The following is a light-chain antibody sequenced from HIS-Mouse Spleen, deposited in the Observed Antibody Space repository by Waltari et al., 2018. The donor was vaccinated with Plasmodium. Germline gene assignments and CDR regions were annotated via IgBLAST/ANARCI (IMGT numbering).Light chain of an antibody. CDR2: YYSDSDK. CDR3: MIWPSNASGV. V-gene: IGLV5-37*01. J-gene: IGLJ3*02. Sequence: QPVLTQPPSSSASPGASARLTCTLPSDINVGSYNIYWYQPKPGSPPRYLLYYYSDSDKGQGSGVPSRFSGSKEASANTGILLISGLQSEDEADYYCMIWPSNASGVFGGGTKLTVL. CDR1: SDINVGSYN.